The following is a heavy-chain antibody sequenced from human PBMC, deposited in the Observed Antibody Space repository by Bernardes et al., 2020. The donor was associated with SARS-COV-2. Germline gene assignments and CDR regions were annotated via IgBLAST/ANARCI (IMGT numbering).Heavy chain of an antibody. CDR1: GGSISPYY. V-gene: IGHV4-59*01. CDR2: IYFSGST. D-gene: IGHD1-26*01. Sequence: SETLSLTCSVSGGSISPYYWSWIRQPPAKGLEWICFIYFSGSTNSKTSLKSRVTMSVDTSKNQFSLQLSSVTAAAAAVYYCARVARGGSYARNDFDFWGQGILVTVSS. J-gene: IGHJ5*01. CDR3: ARVARGGSYARNDFDF.